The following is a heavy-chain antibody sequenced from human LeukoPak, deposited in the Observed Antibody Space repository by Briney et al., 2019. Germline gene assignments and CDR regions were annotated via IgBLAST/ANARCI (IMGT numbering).Heavy chain of an antibody. CDR1: GYTFTCYY. Sequence: ASVKVSCKASGYTFTCYYMHWVRQAPGQGLEWMGWINPNSGGTNYAQKFQGRVTMTRDTSISTAYMELSRLRSDDTAVYYCARTTGIAAAGPKRGYYYYYMDVWGKGTTVTVSS. CDR2: INPNSGGT. V-gene: IGHV1-2*02. J-gene: IGHJ6*03. D-gene: IGHD6-13*01. CDR3: ARTTGIAAAGPKRGYYYYYMDV.